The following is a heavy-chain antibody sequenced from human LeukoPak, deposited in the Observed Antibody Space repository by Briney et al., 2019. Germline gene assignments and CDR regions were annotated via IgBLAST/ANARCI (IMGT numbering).Heavy chain of an antibody. CDR1: GFTFSDYS. CDR2: ITGNGGTT. CDR3: TTAEQEFIDY. J-gene: IGHJ4*02. D-gene: IGHD3-10*01. V-gene: IGHV3-23*01. Sequence: QPGGSLRLSCAASGFTFSDYSMNWVRQAPGKGLEWVSGITGNGGTTYYADSVKGRFTISRDNSKNTVYLQMNSLKTEDTAVYYCTTAEQEFIDYWGQGTLVTVSS.